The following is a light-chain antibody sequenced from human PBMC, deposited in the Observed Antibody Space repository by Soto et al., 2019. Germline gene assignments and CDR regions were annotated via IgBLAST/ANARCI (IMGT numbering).Light chain of an antibody. CDR1: QTISGW. CDR3: QHYNSYSEA. CDR2: DAS. V-gene: IGKV1-5*01. Sequence: DIQMTQSPSTLSASVGDTVTITCRASQTISGWLAWYQQRPGKAPNLLIFDASTLESGVPSRFSGSGSGTTFTLTISSLQSDDFATYYCQHYNSYSEAFGQGTKVHI. J-gene: IGKJ1*01.